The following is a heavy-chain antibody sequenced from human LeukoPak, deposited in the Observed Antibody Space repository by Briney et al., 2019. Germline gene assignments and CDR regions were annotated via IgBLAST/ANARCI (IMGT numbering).Heavy chain of an antibody. D-gene: IGHD3-22*01. CDR1: GYTFTSYG. CDR2: ISAYNGNT. J-gene: IGHJ3*02. CDR3: ARGLQYYYDSSGYYGITDDAFDI. Sequence: ASVKVSCKACGYTFTSYGISWVRQAPGQGLEWMGWISAYNGNTNYAQKLQGRVTMTTDTSTSTAYMELRSLRSDDTVVYYCARGLQYYYDSSGYYGITDDAFDIWGQGTMVTVSS. V-gene: IGHV1-18*01.